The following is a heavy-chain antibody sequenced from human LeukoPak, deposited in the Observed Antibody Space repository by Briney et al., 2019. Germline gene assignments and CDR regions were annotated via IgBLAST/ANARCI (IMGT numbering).Heavy chain of an antibody. Sequence: PGGSLRLSCAAPGFTLSSNYMSWVRQAPGKGLEWVSVIYSGGSTYYADSVKGRFTISRDNSKNTLYLQMNSLRAEDTAVYYCAGDCRLSTGVSDYWGQGTLVTVSS. V-gene: IGHV3-66*02. CDR1: GFTLSSNY. CDR2: IYSGGST. J-gene: IGHJ4*02. CDR3: AGDCRLSTGVSDY. D-gene: IGHD1-14*01.